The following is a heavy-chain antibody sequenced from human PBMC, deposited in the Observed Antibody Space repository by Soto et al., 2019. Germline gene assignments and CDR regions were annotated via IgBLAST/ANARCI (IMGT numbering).Heavy chain of an antibody. D-gene: IGHD1-26*01. V-gene: IGHV1-3*05. J-gene: IGHJ4*02. CDR3: ARAGVGATPNDY. CDR2: INAGNGNT. Sequence: QVQLVQSGAEEKKPGPSVKVSCKASGYTVTSYAMHWVRQAPGQRLEWMGWINAGNGNTKYSQKFQGRVTITRDTSASTAYMELSSLRSEDTAVYYCARAGVGATPNDYWGQGTLVTVSS. CDR1: GYTVTSYA.